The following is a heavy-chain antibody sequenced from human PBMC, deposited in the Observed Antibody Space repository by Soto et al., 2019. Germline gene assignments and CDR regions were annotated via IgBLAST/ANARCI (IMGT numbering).Heavy chain of an antibody. CDR1: GFTFSSYW. V-gene: IGHV3-7*05. CDR3: ARDWAPGLRLAAAGTFDY. J-gene: IGHJ4*02. CDR2: IKQDGSEK. Sequence: GGSLRLSCAASGFTFSSYWMSWVRQAPGKGLEWVANIKQDGSEKYYVDSVKGRFTISRDNAKNSLYLQMNSLRAEDTAVYYCARDWAPGLRLAAAGTFDYWGQGTLVTVSS. D-gene: IGHD6-13*01.